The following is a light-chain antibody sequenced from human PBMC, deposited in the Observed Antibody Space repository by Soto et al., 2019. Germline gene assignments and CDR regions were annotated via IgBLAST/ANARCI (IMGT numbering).Light chain of an antibody. CDR2: AAS. V-gene: IGKV3-15*01. Sequence: EVVMTQSPVTLSVSPGERATLSCSASQSVNNNLAWYQQKPGQAPRLLIYAASTSATDIPARFTGSGSGTEFTLTISSLQSEDFAIYYCQQYDNWLYTFGQGTKLEIK. CDR3: QQYDNWLYT. CDR1: QSVNNN. J-gene: IGKJ2*01.